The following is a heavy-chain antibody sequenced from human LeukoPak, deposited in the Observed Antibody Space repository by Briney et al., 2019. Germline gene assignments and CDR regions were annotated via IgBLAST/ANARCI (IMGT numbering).Heavy chain of an antibody. V-gene: IGHV5-51*01. CDR1: GYSFTNYW. CDR3: TRGRSAVPGTTTWGWYLDY. CDR2: IYPGDSDT. D-gene: IGHD6-19*01. Sequence: KLGESLKISCKGSGYSFTNYWIGWVRQMPGKGLEWMGIIYPGDSDTKYSPSFQGQVTTSADKSITTAYLQWSSLKASDTAMYYCTRGRSAVPGTTTWGWYLDYWGQGTLVTVSP. J-gene: IGHJ4*02.